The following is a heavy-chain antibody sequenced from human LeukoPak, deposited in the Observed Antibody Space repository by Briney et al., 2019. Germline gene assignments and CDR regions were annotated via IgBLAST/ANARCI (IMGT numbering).Heavy chain of an antibody. CDR1: GFTFSNYL. Sequence: GGSLRLSCVASGFTFSNYLMNWVRQAPGKGLEWVSGISHSGSSIYYADSVKGRFTISRDNSKNKLYLQMDRLRVEDTAVYYCAMALAYWGKGTLFTVSS. CDR3: AMALAY. CDR2: ISHSGSSI. J-gene: IGHJ4*02. V-gene: IGHV3-23*01.